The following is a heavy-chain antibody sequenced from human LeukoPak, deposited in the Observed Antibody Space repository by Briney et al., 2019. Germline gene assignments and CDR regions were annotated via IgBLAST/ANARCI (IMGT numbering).Heavy chain of an antibody. V-gene: IGHV4-34*01. Sequence: SQTLSLTCAVYGGSFSGYYWSWIRQPPGKGLEWIGEINHSGSTNYNPSLKSRVTIALDTSKNQFSLKLSSVTAADTATYYCARGIYGDYYFDYWGQGTLVTVSS. CDR1: GGSFSGYY. D-gene: IGHD4-17*01. CDR3: ARGIYGDYYFDY. J-gene: IGHJ4*02. CDR2: INHSGST.